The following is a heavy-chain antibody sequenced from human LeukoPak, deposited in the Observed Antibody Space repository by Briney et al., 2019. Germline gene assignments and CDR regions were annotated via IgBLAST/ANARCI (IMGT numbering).Heavy chain of an antibody. Sequence: SETLSLTCTVSGGSISSSSYYWVWIRQPPGKGLEWIVSIYYSGSTYYNPSLKSRVTISVDTSKYQFSLKLSSVTAADTAVYYCARAYSSGRRYYYYMDVWGKGTTVTVSS. V-gene: IGHV4-39*07. CDR1: GGSISSSSYY. D-gene: IGHD6-19*01. CDR3: ARAYSSGRRYYYYMDV. J-gene: IGHJ6*03. CDR2: IYYSGST.